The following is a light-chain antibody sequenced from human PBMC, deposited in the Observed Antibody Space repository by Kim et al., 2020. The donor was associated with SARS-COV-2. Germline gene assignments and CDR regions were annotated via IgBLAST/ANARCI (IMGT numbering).Light chain of an antibody. CDR1: QSVDSS. J-gene: IGKJ4*01. CDR2: DAS. V-gene: IGKV3-11*01. CDR3: QHRYNWPLT. Sequence: SLSPGERATLSCRASQSVDSSLAWYQQKPGQAPRLLIYDASSRATGIPVRFSGSGSGTDFTLTISSLEPEDFAVYYCQHRYNWPLTFGGGTKVEI.